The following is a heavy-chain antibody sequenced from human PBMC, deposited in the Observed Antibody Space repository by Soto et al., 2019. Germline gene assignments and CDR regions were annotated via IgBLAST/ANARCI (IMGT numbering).Heavy chain of an antibody. Sequence: QLVESGGGLVQPGGSLRLTCAASGFIFSGSWMSWVRQAPGKGLEWVANINQDGSDKYYVDSVKGRFTISRDNAKRSLDLQVNSLRAEATAGYFCARGGGNFDQWGQGTLVTVSS. D-gene: IGHD3-16*01. CDR2: INQDGSDK. CDR1: GFIFSGSW. CDR3: ARGGGNFDQ. V-gene: IGHV3-7*04. J-gene: IGHJ4*02.